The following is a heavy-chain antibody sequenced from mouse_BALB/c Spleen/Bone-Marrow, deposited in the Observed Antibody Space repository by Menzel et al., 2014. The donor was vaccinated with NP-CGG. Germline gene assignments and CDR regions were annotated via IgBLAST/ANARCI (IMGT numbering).Heavy chain of an antibody. D-gene: IGHD2-1*01. J-gene: IGHJ2*01. CDR3: AFGNYDFGY. V-gene: IGHV1-80*01. CDR2: IYPGDGDT. CDR1: GYAFSSYW. Sequence: QVQLKESGAELVRPGPSVKISCKASGYAFSSYWMNWVKQRPGQGLEWIGQIYPGDGDTNYSGKFKGKATLTADESSSTAYMQLSSLTSEDSAVYFCAFGNYDFGYWGQGTTLTVSS.